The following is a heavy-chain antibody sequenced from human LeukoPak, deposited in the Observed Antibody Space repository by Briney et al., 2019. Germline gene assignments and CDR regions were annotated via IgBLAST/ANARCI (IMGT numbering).Heavy chain of an antibody. D-gene: IGHD5-24*01. V-gene: IGHV3-21*01. CDR3: ARVMMATISDAFDI. CDR1: GFTVSSSY. J-gene: IGHJ3*02. Sequence: GGSLRLSCAASGFTVSSSYMSWVRQAPGKGLEWVSSISSSSSYIYYADSVKGRFTISRDNAKNSLYLQMNSLRAEDTAVYYCARVMMATISDAFDIWGQGTMVTVSS. CDR2: ISSSSSYI.